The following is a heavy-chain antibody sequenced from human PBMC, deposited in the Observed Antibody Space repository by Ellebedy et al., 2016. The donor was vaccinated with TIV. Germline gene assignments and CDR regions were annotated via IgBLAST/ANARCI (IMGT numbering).Heavy chain of an antibody. V-gene: IGHV4-34*01. D-gene: IGHD6-13*01. CDR2: INHSGST. J-gene: IGHJ5*02. CDR3: ARGSKNLAAAGQYNWFDP. Sequence: SETLSLXXAVYGGSFSGYYWSWIRQPPGKGLEWIGEINHSGSTNYNPSLKSRVTISVDTSKNQFSLKLSSVTAADTAVYYCARGSKNLAAAGQYNWFDPWGQGTLVTVSS. CDR1: GGSFSGYY.